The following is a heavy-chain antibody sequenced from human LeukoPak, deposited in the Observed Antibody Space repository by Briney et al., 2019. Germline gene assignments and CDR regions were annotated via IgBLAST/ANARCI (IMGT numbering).Heavy chain of an antibody. J-gene: IGHJ4*02. CDR2: IYYSGST. Sequence: SETLSLTCIVSGGSISSYYWSWIRQPPGKGLEWIGYIYYSGSTNYNPSLKSRVTISVDTSKNQFSLKLSSVTAADTAVYHCARGWAAAGFFDYWGQGTLVTVSS. D-gene: IGHD6-13*01. CDR1: GGSISSYY. CDR3: ARGWAAAGFFDY. V-gene: IGHV4-59*01.